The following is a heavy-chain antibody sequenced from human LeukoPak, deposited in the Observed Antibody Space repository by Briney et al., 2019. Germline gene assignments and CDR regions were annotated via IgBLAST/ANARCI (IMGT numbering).Heavy chain of an antibody. Sequence: SETLSLTCTISGGSISSYFWSWIRQPPGKGLQWIGYIYYSGSTIYNPSLKSRVTISVDTSKNQFSLKLSSVTAADTAVYYCARASEDYYYYYMDVWGKGTTVTISS. CDR1: GGSISSYF. J-gene: IGHJ6*03. CDR3: ARASEDYYYYYMDV. D-gene: IGHD1-14*01. V-gene: IGHV4-59*01. CDR2: IYYSGST.